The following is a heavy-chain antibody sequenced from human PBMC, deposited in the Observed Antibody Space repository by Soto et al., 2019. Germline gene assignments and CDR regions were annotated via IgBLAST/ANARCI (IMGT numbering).Heavy chain of an antibody. CDR2: ISASYGNT. V-gene: IGHV1-18*01. CDR1: DYTFTSYG. J-gene: IGHJ4*02. Sequence: VQLVQSGAEVKKPGASVKVSCRAYDYTFTSYGISWVRQAPGQGLEWMGWISASYGNTKYIQKFQGRVTMTTDTSTSTAYMELRSLTSDDTAVYYCARDFYGDSGHFDYWGQGTLVTVSS. D-gene: IGHD4-17*01. CDR3: ARDFYGDSGHFDY.